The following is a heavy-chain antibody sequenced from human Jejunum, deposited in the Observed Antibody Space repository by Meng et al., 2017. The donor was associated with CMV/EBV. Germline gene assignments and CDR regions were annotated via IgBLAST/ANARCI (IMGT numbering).Heavy chain of an antibody. V-gene: IGHV3-23*03. CDR2: IYSGASST. CDR1: TFSNYA. D-gene: IGHD6-6*01. J-gene: IGHJ6*02. CDR3: TKDQWGSSSSLTGMDV. Sequence: TFSNYAMSWVRQAPGKGLEWVSVIYSGASSTYYADSMKGRFTVSRDNSKNTLDLQMKSLRTEDTAVYYCTKDQWGSSSSLTGMDVWGQGTTVTVSS.